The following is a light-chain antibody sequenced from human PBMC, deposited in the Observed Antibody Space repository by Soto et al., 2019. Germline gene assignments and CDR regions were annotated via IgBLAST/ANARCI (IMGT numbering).Light chain of an antibody. CDR3: HKNNSYSFT. V-gene: IGKV1-5*01. CDR1: QSISSW. J-gene: IGKJ3*01. Sequence: DIQMTQSPSTLSASVGDRVTITCRASQSISSWLALYQQKPGKAPKLLIYDASSLESGVPSRFSGSGSGTEFALTIRSLQPDDFTTYYGHKNNSYSFTFVPGTKVDIK. CDR2: DAS.